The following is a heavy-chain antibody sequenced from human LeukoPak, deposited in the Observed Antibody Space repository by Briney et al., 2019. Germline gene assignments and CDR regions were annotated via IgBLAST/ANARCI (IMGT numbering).Heavy chain of an antibody. Sequence: SGGSLRLSCAASGFTFSSYSMNWVRQAPGKGLEWVSSISSSSTYIYYADSVKGRFTISRDNAKNSLFLQMNSLRAEDTAVYYCARFALKTPPTDWGQGTLVTISS. J-gene: IGHJ4*02. CDR2: ISSSSTYI. CDR1: GFTFSSYS. CDR3: ARFALKTPPTD. V-gene: IGHV3-21*01.